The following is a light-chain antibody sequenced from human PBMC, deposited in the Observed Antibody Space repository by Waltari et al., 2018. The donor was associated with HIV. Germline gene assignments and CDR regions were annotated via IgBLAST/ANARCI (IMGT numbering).Light chain of an antibody. J-gene: IGLJ2*01. Sequence: QSVLTQPPSASGTPGQRVTISCSGSSSNIGSNYVYWYQQLPGTAPRLLISRSNQRPSGVPALCSGSKSGTAASRAISGLRSEDEADYDCAAWDDSLSGHVVFGGGTKLTVL. V-gene: IGLV1-47*01. CDR3: AAWDDSLSGHVV. CDR1: SSNIGSNY. CDR2: RSN.